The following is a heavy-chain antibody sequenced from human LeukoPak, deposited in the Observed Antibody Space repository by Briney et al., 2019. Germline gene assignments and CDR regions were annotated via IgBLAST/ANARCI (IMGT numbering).Heavy chain of an antibody. CDR2: INHSGST. CDR1: GGSSSGYY. V-gene: IGHV4-34*01. D-gene: IGHD2-15*01. J-gene: IGHJ4*02. Sequence: SETLSLTCAVYGGSSSGYYWSWIRQPPGKGLEWIGEINHSGSTNYNPSLKSRVTISVDTSKNQFSLKLSSVTAADTAVYYCARGLPATGYCSGGSCYGLYFDYWGQGTLVTVSS. CDR3: ARGLPATGYCSGGSCYGLYFDY.